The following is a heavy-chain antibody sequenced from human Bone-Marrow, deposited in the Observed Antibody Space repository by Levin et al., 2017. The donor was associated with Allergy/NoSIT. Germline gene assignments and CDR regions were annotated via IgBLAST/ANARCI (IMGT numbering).Heavy chain of an antibody. Sequence: ETLSLTCAASGFTFSSYWMHWVRQAPGKGLVWVSRINSDGSSTSYADSVKGRFTISRDNAKNTLYLQMNSLRAEDTAVYYCARGGVAGTGYWGQGTLVTVSS. J-gene: IGHJ4*02. D-gene: IGHD6-19*01. CDR1: GFTFSSYW. CDR2: INSDGSST. CDR3: ARGGVAGTGY. V-gene: IGHV3-74*01.